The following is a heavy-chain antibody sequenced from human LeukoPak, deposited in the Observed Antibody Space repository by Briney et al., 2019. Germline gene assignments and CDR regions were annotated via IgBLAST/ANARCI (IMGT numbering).Heavy chain of an antibody. D-gene: IGHD1-26*01. V-gene: IGHV1-69*05. CDR2: LIPIFGIP. CDR1: GYTFTSYG. J-gene: IGHJ6*03. Sequence: GASVKVSCKASGYTFTSYGISWVRQAPGQGLEWLGALIPIFGIPNYTQKFQGRVTITTDESTSTAYMELRSLRSDDTAVYYCARDRWWSGSYKDKYYYYMDVWGKGTTVTVSS. CDR3: ARDRWWSGSYKDKYYYYMDV.